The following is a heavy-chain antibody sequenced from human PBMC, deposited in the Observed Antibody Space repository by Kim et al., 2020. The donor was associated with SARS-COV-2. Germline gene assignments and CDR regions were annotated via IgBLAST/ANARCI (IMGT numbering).Heavy chain of an antibody. Sequence: GGSLRLSCAASGFSFSSYVMHWVRQTPRKGLEWVAVIWHDETNKHYVDSVKGRFTISRDNSKNTLYLQMTSLGVEDTAVYYCVRETGGYLDYWGQGALVTVSS. V-gene: IGHV3-33*01. CDR3: VRETGGYLDY. D-gene: IGHD3-16*01. CDR1: GFSFSSYV. CDR2: IWHDETNK. J-gene: IGHJ4*02.